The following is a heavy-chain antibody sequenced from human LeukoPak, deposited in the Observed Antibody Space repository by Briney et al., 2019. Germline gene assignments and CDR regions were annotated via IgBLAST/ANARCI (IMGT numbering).Heavy chain of an antibody. CDR1: GYTFTSYG. J-gene: IGHJ6*03. CDR2: ISAYNGNT. D-gene: IGHD5-18*01. CDR3: ARVGIAAMVSYYCMDV. V-gene: IGHV1-18*01. Sequence: GASVKVSCKASGYTFTSYGISWVRQAPGQGLEWMGWISAYNGNTNYAQKLQGRVTMTTDTSTSTAYMELRSLRSDDTAVYYCARVGIAAMVSYYCMDVWGKGTTVTVSS.